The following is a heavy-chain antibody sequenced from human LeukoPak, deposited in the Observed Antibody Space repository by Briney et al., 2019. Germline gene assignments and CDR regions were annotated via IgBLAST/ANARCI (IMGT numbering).Heavy chain of an antibody. CDR3: ARGAELSPFDH. J-gene: IGHJ4*02. V-gene: IGHV4-59*08. CDR2: IYYSGST. D-gene: IGHD1-26*01. CDR1: GGSFSGYY. Sequence: SETLSLTCAVYGGSFSGYYWSWIRQPPGKGLEWIGYIYYSGSTNYNPSLKSRVTISVDTSKNQFSLKLSSVTAADTAVYYCARGAELSPFDHWGQGTLVTVSS.